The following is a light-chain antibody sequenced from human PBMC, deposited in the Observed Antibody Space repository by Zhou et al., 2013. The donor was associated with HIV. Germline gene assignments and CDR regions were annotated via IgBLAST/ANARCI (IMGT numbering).Light chain of an antibody. CDR2: SAS. J-gene: IGKJ1*01. Sequence: DIQMTQSPSTLSASVGDRVTITCRASQSISSWLAWYQQKPGKAPKRLIYSASSLQSGVPSRFSGSGSGTEFTLTISSLQLEDFATYYCLQSNSFPQTFGQRDQGGNQ. CDR1: QSISSW. V-gene: IGKV1-5*01. CDR3: LQSNSFPQT.